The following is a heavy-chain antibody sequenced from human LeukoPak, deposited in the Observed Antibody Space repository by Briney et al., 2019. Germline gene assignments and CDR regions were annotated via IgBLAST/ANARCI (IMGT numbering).Heavy chain of an antibody. J-gene: IGHJ4*02. CDR2: IKQDGNEK. V-gene: IGHV3-7*02. D-gene: IGHD1-26*01. CDR3: ARLMGERSLFDY. CDR1: GFTFSSYW. Sequence: PGGSLRLSCVASGFTFSSYWMAWVRQAPGKGLEWVANIKQDGNEKYYVDSVKGRFSISRDNAKNSVYLQMNSLRAEDTAVYYCARLMGERSLFDYWGQGVLVTVSS.